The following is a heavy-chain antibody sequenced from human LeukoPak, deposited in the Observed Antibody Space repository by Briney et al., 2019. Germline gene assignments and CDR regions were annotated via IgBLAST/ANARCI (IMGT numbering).Heavy chain of an antibody. V-gene: IGHV3-21*01. CDR3: AREMFWSGYFSNLHFDY. D-gene: IGHD3-3*01. CDR1: EFTFSSYN. J-gene: IGHJ4*02. Sequence: GGSLRLSCAASEFTFSSYNMNWVRQAPGKGLEWVSSISSSSAYIYYADSVKGRFTISRDNAKNSLYLQMNSLRAEDTAVYYCAREMFWSGYFSNLHFDYWGQGALVAVSS. CDR2: ISSSSAYI.